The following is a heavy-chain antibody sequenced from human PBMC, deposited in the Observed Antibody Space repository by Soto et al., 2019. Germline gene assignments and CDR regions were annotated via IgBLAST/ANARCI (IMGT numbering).Heavy chain of an antibody. Sequence: QDQLVQSGAEVRKPGASVKVSCRSSGYTFTSHGFAWVRQAPGQGLEWMGRISTFNGKTDYAQKFQGRVTMTADTRTSTGYMELSSLRSDDTAVYYCARLLTEGATFREDAFDMWGPGTKVTVSS. CDR1: GYTFTSHG. V-gene: IGHV1-18*01. CDR3: ARLLTEGATFREDAFDM. J-gene: IGHJ3*02. CDR2: ISTFNGKT. D-gene: IGHD1-26*01.